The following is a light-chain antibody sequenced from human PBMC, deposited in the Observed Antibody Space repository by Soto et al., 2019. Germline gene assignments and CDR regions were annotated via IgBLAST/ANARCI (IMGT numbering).Light chain of an antibody. CDR1: QSVVSN. CDR2: DAS. Sequence: DIDTMRTPAALSDCPRERATVSSRASQSVVSNLTRCQQKPCQPPTLLIYDASTRATGITARNRRSKTRTEFTLTINSRQSEDFAMNNSQQYNNWRTFRQGTKVDIK. J-gene: IGKJ1*01. V-gene: IGKV3-15*01. CDR3: QQYNNWRT.